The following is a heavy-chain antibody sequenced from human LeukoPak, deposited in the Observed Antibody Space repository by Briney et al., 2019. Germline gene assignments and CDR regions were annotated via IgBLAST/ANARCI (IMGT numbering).Heavy chain of an antibody. CDR3: ARDVAYYYESSGYYSLGFDI. Sequence: PGGSLRLSCAASGFTFSNYGMHWVRQAPGKGLEWVAVISSDGSNKYYADSVKGRFTISRDNSKNTLYLQMNSLRTDDTAVYYCARDVAYYYESSGYYSLGFDIWGQGTMVTVSS. V-gene: IGHV3-30*03. D-gene: IGHD3-22*01. CDR1: GFTFSNYG. J-gene: IGHJ3*02. CDR2: ISSDGSNK.